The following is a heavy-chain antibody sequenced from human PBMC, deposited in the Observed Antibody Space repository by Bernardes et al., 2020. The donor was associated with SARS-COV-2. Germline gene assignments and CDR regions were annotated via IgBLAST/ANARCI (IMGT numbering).Heavy chain of an antibody. CDR1: GFTFSSYW. J-gene: IGHJ3*02. Sequence: GGSLRLSCAASGFTFSSYWMHWVRQAPGKGLVWVSRINSDGSSTSYADSVKGRFTISRDNAKNTLYLQMNSLRAEDTAVYYCARDCSSTSCYTIGAFDIWGQGTMVTVSS. D-gene: IGHD2-2*02. V-gene: IGHV3-74*01. CDR3: ARDCSSTSCYTIGAFDI. CDR2: INSDGSST.